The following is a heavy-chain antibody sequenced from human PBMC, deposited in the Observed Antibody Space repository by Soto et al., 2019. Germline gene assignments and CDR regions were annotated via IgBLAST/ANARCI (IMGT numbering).Heavy chain of an antibody. CDR1: GYTLTELS. CDR2: FDPEDGET. Sequence: GASVKVSCKVSGYTLTELSMHWVRQAPGKGLEWMGGFDPEDGETIYAQKFQGRVTMTEDTSTDTAYMELSSLRSEDTAVYYCATGNNWNDVGDYYYYGMDVWGQGTTVTVSS. CDR3: ATGNNWNDVGDYYYYGMDV. J-gene: IGHJ6*02. D-gene: IGHD1-1*01. V-gene: IGHV1-24*01.